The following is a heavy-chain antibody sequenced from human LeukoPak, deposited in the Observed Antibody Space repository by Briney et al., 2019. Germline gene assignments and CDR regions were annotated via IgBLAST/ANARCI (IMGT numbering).Heavy chain of an antibody. J-gene: IGHJ4*02. V-gene: IGHV3-23*01. D-gene: IGHD6-13*01. CDR2: ISGSGGST. Sequence: GGSLRLSWAASGFTFSSYAMSWVRQAPGKGLEWVSAISGSGGSTYYADSVKCRFTISRDNSKNTLYLQMNSLRAEDTAVYYCAKDRFGRRRYSSSFDYWGQGTLVTVSS. CDR3: AKDRFGRRRYSSSFDY. CDR1: GFTFSSYA.